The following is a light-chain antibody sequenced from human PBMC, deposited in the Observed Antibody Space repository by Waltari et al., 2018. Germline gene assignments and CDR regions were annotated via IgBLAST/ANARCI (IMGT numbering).Light chain of an antibody. Sequence: QSALTQPPSASGSPGQSVTISCTGTSSDVGAYNYVSWYQQYSDKAPKLMIYEVTKRPSGVPDRFSGSKSGNTASLTVSGLQAEDEADYYCISYAGNNKYVLGAGTKVTVL. CDR1: SSDVGAYNY. J-gene: IGLJ1*01. V-gene: IGLV2-8*01. CDR3: ISYAGNNKYV. CDR2: EVT.